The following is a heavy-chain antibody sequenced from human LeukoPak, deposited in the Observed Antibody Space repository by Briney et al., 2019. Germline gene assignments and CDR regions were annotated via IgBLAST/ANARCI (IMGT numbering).Heavy chain of an antibody. V-gene: IGHV3-7*01. J-gene: IGHJ3*02. D-gene: IGHD3-10*01. CDR2: IKQNGSEK. Sequence: PGGSLRLSCAASGFTFSSYWMSWVRQAPGKGLEWVASIKQNGSEKYYVDSVKGRFTISRDNAKNSLYLQMNSLRAEDTAVYYCARDVMVRGLDAFDIWGQGTMVTVSS. CDR3: ARDVMVRGLDAFDI. CDR1: GFTFSSYW.